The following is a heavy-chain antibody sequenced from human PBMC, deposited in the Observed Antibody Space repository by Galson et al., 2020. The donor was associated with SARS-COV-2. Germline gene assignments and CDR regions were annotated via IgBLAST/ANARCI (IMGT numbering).Heavy chain of an antibody. J-gene: IGHJ6*02. CDR2: INPKRGGT. Sequence: ASVKVSCNASGYTFTDYYIHWVRQAPGQGLEWMGWINPKRGGTNYAQKFEGRVTMTRDTSITTAYMELSRLRADDTAVYYCARLRYYDVLTGYIVDVWGQGTMVTVSS. D-gene: IGHD3-9*01. V-gene: IGHV1-2*02. CDR3: ARLRYYDVLTGYIVDV. CDR1: GYTFTDYY.